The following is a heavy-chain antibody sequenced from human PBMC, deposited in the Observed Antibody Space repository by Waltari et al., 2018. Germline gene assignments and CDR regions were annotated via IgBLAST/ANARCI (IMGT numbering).Heavy chain of an antibody. V-gene: IGHV4-34*01. J-gene: IGHJ6*03. Sequence: QVQLQQWGAGLLKPSETLSLTCAVYGGSFSGYYWSWNRQPPGKGLEWIGEINHSGSTNYNPSLKSRVTISVDTSKNQFSLKLSSVTAADTAVYYCARGLGTDFWSGYPFMDVWGKGTTVTVSS. CDR2: INHSGST. D-gene: IGHD3-3*01. CDR3: ARGLGTDFWSGYPFMDV. CDR1: GGSFSGYY.